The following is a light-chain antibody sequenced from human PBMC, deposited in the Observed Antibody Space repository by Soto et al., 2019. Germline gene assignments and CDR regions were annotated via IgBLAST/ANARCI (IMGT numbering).Light chain of an antibody. V-gene: IGLV2-14*01. CDR2: DVS. J-gene: IGLJ2*01. Sequence: QSVLTQPASVSGSPGQSITISCTGTSSDVGGYNYVSWYQQHPGKAPKLMIYDVSNRPSGVSNHFSGSKSGNTASLTISGLQAEDEADYYCSSYTSSSTRVFGGGTKVTVL. CDR3: SSYTSSSTRV. CDR1: SSDVGGYNY.